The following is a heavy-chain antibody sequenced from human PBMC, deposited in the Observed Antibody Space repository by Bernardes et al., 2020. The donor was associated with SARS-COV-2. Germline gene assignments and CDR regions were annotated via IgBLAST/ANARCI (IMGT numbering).Heavy chain of an antibody. J-gene: IGHJ4*02. CDR2: INHSGST. CDR1: GGSFRGSY. CDR3: ARSNKYNYAPSSSFPY. Sequence: SETLSLTRAVYGGSFRGSYWSWIRQPPGLGLEWIGEINHSGSTTYNPSLKSRVTISVDTSKNQFSLRLSSVTAADTAVYYCARSNKYNYAPSSSFPYWGQGTLVTVSS. D-gene: IGHD5-18*01. V-gene: IGHV4-34*01.